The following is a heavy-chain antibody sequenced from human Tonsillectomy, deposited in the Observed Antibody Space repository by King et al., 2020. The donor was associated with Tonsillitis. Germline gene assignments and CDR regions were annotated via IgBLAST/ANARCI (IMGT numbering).Heavy chain of an antibody. CDR2: IKQDGSEK. CDR1: GFTFDTYW. J-gene: IGHJ4*02. Sequence: VQLVESGGGLVQPGGSLRLSCEGSGFTFDTYWMSWVRQAPGKGPEWVANIKQDGSEKKYLDSVKGRFTIYRDNAKNSVSLQMNSLRVEDSAVYYCVGGGGWLLKSGGQGPMVTVSP. V-gene: IGHV3-7*03. CDR3: VGGGGWLLKS. D-gene: IGHD6-19*01.